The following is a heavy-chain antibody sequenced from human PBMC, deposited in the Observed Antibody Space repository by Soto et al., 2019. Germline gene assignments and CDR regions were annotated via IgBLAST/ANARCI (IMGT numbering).Heavy chain of an antibody. V-gene: IGHV3-21*06. CDR1: GFTFTSYI. CDR3: ARESEDLTSNFDY. Sequence: GGSLRLSCAASGFTFTSYIMNLVRQSPGKGLEWVSSISSTTNYIYYGDSMKGRFTISRDNAKNSLYLEMNSLRAEDTAVYYCARESEDLTSNFDYWGQGTLVTVSS. CDR2: ISSTTNYI. J-gene: IGHJ4*02.